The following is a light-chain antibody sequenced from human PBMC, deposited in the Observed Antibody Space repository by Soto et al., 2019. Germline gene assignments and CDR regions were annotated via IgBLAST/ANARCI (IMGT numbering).Light chain of an antibody. V-gene: IGKV1-5*01. CDR2: DAS. CDR1: QSISSW. Sequence: DIHMTQSPSTLSASVVDVGTTAFLASQSISSWLAWYQQKPGKAPKLLIYDASSLESGVPSRFSGSGSGTEFTLTISSLQPDDFATYYCQQYNSYWKTFGQGTKVDI. J-gene: IGKJ1*01. CDR3: QQYNSYWKT.